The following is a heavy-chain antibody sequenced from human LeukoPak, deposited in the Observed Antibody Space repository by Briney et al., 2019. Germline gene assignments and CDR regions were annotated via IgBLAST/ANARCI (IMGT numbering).Heavy chain of an antibody. CDR1: GFTFSSYA. CDR2: ISYDGSNK. CDR3: AREGYSGSYDY. D-gene: IGHD5-12*01. Sequence: QPGGSLRLSCAASGFTFSSYAMHWVRQAPGKGLEWVAVISYDGSNKYYADSVKGRFTISRDNSKNTLYLQMNSLRAEDTAVYYCAREGYSGSYDYWGQGTLVTVSS. J-gene: IGHJ4*02. V-gene: IGHV3-30*04.